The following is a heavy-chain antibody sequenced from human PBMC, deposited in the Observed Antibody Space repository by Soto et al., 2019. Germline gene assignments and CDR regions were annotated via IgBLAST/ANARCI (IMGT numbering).Heavy chain of an antibody. V-gene: IGHV3-21*01. Sequence: SGGSLRLSCAASGFTFSSYSMNWVRQAPGKGLEWVSSISSSSSYIYYADSVKGRFTISRDNAKNSLYLQMNSLRAEDTAVYYCASDLMVVAAIQTPYWGQGTLVTVSS. J-gene: IGHJ4*02. CDR3: ASDLMVVAAIQTPY. CDR1: GFTFSSYS. CDR2: ISSSSSYI. D-gene: IGHD2-15*01.